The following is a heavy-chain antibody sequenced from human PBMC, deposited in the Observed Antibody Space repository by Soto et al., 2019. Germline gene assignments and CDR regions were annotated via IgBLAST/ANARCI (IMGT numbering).Heavy chain of an antibody. V-gene: IGHV4-59*05. CDR2: IYFNGRT. J-gene: IGHJ6*03. CDR1: GGSISSYY. Sequence: LTCTVSGGSISSYYWSWIRQPPGKGLEWIGSIYFNGRTYHNPSLKSRVTLSLDASKNQFSLKPISVTAADTAVYYCARSLMDVWGKGTTVTVSS. CDR3: ARSLMDV.